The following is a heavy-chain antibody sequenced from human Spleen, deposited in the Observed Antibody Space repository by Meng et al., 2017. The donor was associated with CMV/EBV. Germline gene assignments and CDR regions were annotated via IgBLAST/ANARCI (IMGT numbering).Heavy chain of an antibody. CDR2: IYYSGTT. D-gene: IGHD2-2*01. J-gene: IGHJ5*02. V-gene: IGHV4-39*07. Sequence: SETLSLTCTVSGGSISSSSYYWGWIRQPPGKGLEWIGSIYYSGTTYYNPSLKSRVTISVDTSKNQFSLKLSSVTAADTAVYYCARVGGYCSSTSCYNNWFDPWGQGILVTVSS. CDR3: ARVGGYCSSTSCYNNWFDP. CDR1: GGSISSSSYY.